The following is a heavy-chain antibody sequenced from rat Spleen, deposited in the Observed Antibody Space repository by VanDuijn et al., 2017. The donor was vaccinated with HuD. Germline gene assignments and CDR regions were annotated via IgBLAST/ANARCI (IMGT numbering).Heavy chain of an antibody. J-gene: IGHJ2*01. CDR1: GFTFSNYD. CDR3: ASLTGSRENYFDY. CDR2: ISPSGGST. Sequence: EVQLVESGGGLVQPGRSLKLSCAASGFTFSNYDMAWVRQAPTKGLEWVASISPSGGSTYYRDSVKGRFTVSTDNAKSTLYLQMDSLRSEDTVSYCCASLTGSRENYFDYGGQGVMVTVSS. V-gene: IGHV5-25*01. D-gene: IGHD5-1*01.